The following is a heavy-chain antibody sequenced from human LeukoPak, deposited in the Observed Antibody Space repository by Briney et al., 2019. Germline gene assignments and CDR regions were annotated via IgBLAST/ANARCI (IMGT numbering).Heavy chain of an antibody. CDR2: IIPIFGTA. CDR1: GGTFSSYT. Sequence: SVKVSCKASGGTFSSYTISWVRQAPGQGLEWMGGIIPIFGTANYAQKFQGRVTITTDESTSTAYMELSSLRSEDTAVYYCARVVHRGPLYYFDYWGQGTLVTVSS. CDR3: ARVVHRGPLYYFDY. J-gene: IGHJ4*02. V-gene: IGHV1-69*05. D-gene: IGHD2-15*01.